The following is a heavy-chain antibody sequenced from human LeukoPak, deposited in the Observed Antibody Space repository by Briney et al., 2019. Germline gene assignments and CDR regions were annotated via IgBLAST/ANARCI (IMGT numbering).Heavy chain of an antibody. CDR1: GFTFSDYY. D-gene: IGHD3-10*01. Sequence: PGGSLRLSCAASGFTFSDYYMSWIRQAPGKGLEWVSYISNSGSTIYYADSVKGRFTISRDNAKNSLYLQMNSLRAEDTAVYYCARYHHYYGSGSFRQRYYYGMDVWGQGTTVTVSS. J-gene: IGHJ6*02. CDR3: ARYHHYYGSGSFRQRYYYGMDV. CDR2: ISNSGSTI. V-gene: IGHV3-11*01.